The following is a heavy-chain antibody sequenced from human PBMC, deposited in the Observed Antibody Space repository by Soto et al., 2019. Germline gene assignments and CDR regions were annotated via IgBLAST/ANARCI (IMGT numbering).Heavy chain of an antibody. Sequence: QLVQSGAEVKKPGASVRVSCKTSGPTFIAYYIHWVRQAPGQGLEWMGWIDHKSGGTTYEQKLPGRVTMTRDKPITQAYMDLNSLTSDDKAVYYCARVSVDVPEWGQGTLLTVSS. J-gene: IGHJ4*02. D-gene: IGHD5-12*01. V-gene: IGHV1-2*02. CDR1: GPTFIAYY. CDR2: IDHKSGGT. CDR3: ARVSVDVPE.